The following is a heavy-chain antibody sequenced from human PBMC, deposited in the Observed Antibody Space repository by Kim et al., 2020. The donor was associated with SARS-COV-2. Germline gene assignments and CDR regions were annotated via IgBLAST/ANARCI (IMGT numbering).Heavy chain of an antibody. V-gene: IGHV3-49*03. Sequence: GGSLRLSCTASGFTFGDYAMSWFRQAPGKGLEWVGFIRSKAYGGTTEYAASVKGRFTISRDDSKSIAYLQMNSLKTEDTAVYYCTRAPIPRFCDYWGQGTLVTVSS. CDR1: GFTFGDYA. J-gene: IGHJ4*02. CDR2: IRSKAYGGTT. CDR3: TRAPIPRFCDY. D-gene: IGHD2-2*02.